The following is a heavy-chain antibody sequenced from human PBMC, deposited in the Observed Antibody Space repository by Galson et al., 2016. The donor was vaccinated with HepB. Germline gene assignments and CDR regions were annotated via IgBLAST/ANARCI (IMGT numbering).Heavy chain of an antibody. J-gene: IGHJ4*02. D-gene: IGHD1-26*01. CDR2: INAGNGDT. Sequence: SVKVSCKASGYIFNNFPIHWVRQAPGQRLEWMGWINAGNGDTKYSEKFQGRLTVTRDTSASTVSMELSSLKSEDTAVYYCARGIFSGSYSTGWYYFDYWGQGILVTVSS. V-gene: IGHV1-3*01. CDR1: GYIFNNFP. CDR3: ARGIFSGSYSTGWYYFDY.